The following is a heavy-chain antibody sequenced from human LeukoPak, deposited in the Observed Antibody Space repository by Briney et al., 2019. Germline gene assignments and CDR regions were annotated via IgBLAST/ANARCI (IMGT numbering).Heavy chain of an antibody. CDR1: GYSFTSYW. CDR2: IYPGDSDT. CDR3: ARHEGGVWGSYRYTPYYFDY. D-gene: IGHD3-16*02. Sequence: GESLKISCKGSGYSFTSYWIGWVRQMPRKGLEWMGIIYPGDSDTRYSPSFQGQVTISADKSISTAYLQWSSLKASDTAMYYCARHEGGVWGSYRYTPYYFDYWGQGTLVTVSS. V-gene: IGHV5-51*01. J-gene: IGHJ4*02.